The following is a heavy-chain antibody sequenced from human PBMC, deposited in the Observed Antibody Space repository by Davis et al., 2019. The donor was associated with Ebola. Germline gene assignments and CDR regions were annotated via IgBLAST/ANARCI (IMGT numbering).Heavy chain of an antibody. D-gene: IGHD3/OR15-3a*01. J-gene: IGHJ4*02. CDR2: ITKGSDAI. CDR3: ARDRFFAFDF. Sequence: PGGSLRLSCAASGFVFSDFSMNWVRQAPGKGLEWITYITKGSDAIHYADSVKGRFTVSRDNAKNSGFLQMSSLRDEDSAVYYCARDRFFAFDFWSQGVHVSVSS. V-gene: IGHV3-48*02. CDR1: GFVFSDFS.